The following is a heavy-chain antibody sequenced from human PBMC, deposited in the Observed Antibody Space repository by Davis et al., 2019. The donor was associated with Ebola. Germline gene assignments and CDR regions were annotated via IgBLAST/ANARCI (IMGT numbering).Heavy chain of an antibody. D-gene: IGHD6-19*01. Sequence: PSETLSLTCAVYGGSFSGYYWSWIRQPAGKGLEWIGHIYTSGSTNYNPSLKSRVTMSVDTSKNQFSLKLSSVTAADTAVYYCASSFISSGWYRDYYYGMDVWGKGTTVTVSS. CDR2: IYTSGST. J-gene: IGHJ6*04. CDR1: GGSFSGYY. CDR3: ASSFISSGWYRDYYYGMDV. V-gene: IGHV4-59*10.